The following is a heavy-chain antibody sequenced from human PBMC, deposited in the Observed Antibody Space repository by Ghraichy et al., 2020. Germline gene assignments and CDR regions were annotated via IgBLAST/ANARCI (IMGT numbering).Heavy chain of an antibody. D-gene: IGHD6-6*01. CDR2: IYYSGST. Sequence: ESLNISCTVSGGSISSSSYYWGWIRQPPGKGLEWIGSIYYSGSTYYNPSLKSRVTISVDTSKNQFYLKLSSVTAADTAVYYCARHVSQEYSSSEFQHWGQGTLVNVSS. J-gene: IGHJ1*01. V-gene: IGHV4-39*01. CDR1: GGSISSSSYY. CDR3: ARHVSQEYSSSEFQH.